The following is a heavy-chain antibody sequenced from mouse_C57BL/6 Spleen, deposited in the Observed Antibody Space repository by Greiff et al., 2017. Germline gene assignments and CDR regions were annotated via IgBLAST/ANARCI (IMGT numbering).Heavy chain of an antibody. J-gene: IGHJ2*01. CDR3: ARYYGSSPYYFDY. V-gene: IGHV1-19*01. D-gene: IGHD1-1*01. CDR2: INPYNGGT. Sequence: EVQLQQSGPVLVKPGASVKMSCKASGYTFTDYYMNWVKQSHGKSLEWIGVINPYNGGTSYNQKFKGKATLTVDKSSSTAYMELNSLTSEDSAVYYCARYYGSSPYYFDYWGQGTTLTVSS. CDR1: GYTFTDYY.